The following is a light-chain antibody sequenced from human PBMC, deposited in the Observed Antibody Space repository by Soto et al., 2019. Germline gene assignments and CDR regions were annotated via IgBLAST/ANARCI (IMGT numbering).Light chain of an antibody. V-gene: IGKV3-15*01. CDR2: GVS. Sequence: EILMTQSPATLSVSPGERATLSCRASQSVTSNLAWYQQKPGQAPRLLIYGVSTRATGIPARFSGSGSGTEFTLTISSLQSEDFAVYYCQKYNSAPQTFGQGTKVDIK. CDR1: QSVTSN. CDR3: QKYNSAPQT. J-gene: IGKJ1*01.